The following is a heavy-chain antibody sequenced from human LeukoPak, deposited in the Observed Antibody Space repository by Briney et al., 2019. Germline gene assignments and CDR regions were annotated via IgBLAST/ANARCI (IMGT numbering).Heavy chain of an antibody. V-gene: IGHV1-24*01. Sequence: LRASVKVSCKASGYTFINYGISWVRQAPGQGLEWMGGFDPEDGETIYAQKFQGRVTMTEDTSTDTAYMELSSLRSEDTAVYYCATLKTGRGYYYYMDVWGKGTTVTVSS. CDR2: FDPEDGET. D-gene: IGHD7-27*01. CDR1: GYTFINYG. J-gene: IGHJ6*03. CDR3: ATLKTGRGYYYYMDV.